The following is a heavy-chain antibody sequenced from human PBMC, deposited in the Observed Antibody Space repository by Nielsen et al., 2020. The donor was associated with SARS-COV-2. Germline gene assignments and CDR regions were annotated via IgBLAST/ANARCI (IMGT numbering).Heavy chain of an antibody. Sequence: SETLSLTCTVSGDSISSSSNYWGWIRQPPGKGLEWIGYIYYSGSTNYNPSLKSRVTISVDTSKNQFSLKLSSVTAADTAVYYCARASPRGAYYDILTGGAYYYYYYMDVWGKGTTVTVSS. V-gene: IGHV4-61*05. CDR2: IYYSGST. D-gene: IGHD3-9*01. CDR3: ARASPRGAYYDILTGGAYYYYYYMDV. CDR1: GDSISSSSNY. J-gene: IGHJ6*03.